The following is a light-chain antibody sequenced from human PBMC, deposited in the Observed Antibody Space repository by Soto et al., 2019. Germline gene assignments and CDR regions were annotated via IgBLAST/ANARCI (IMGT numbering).Light chain of an antibody. CDR2: GAS. J-gene: IGKJ5*01. Sequence: EIVMTQSPATLSVSPGERATISCRASQSVSSNLAWYQQKPGQAPRLLIYGASTRATGIPARFSGSGSGTEFTLTISSLQSEDFAVYYCQQYNNWLTITFGQGTRLEIK. V-gene: IGKV3-15*01. CDR1: QSVSSN. CDR3: QQYNNWLTIT.